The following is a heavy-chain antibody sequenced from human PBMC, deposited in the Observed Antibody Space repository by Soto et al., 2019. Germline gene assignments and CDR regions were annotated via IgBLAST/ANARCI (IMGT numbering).Heavy chain of an antibody. D-gene: IGHD2-15*01. CDR2: ISYDGSNK. J-gene: IGHJ4*02. CDR3: AKARWVAATPNFDY. Sequence: GGSLRLSCAASGFTFSSYGMHWVRQAPGKGLEWVAVISYDGSNKYYADSVKGRFTISRDNSKNTLYLQMNSLRAEDTAVYYCAKARWVAATPNFDYWGQGTLVTVSS. V-gene: IGHV3-30*18. CDR1: GFTFSSYG.